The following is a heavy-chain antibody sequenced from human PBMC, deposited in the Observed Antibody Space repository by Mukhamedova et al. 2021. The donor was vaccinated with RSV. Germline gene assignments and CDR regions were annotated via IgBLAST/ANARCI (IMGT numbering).Heavy chain of an antibody. CDR2: INPSGGST. J-gene: IGHJ4*02. V-gene: IGHV1-46*01. Sequence: WGRQAPGQGLEWMGIINPSGGSTTYAQKFQGRVTMTRDTSTTTVYMQLSSLRSEDTAVYYCARAPNFWSGYYPDYWGQGTLVTVSS. D-gene: IGHD3-3*01. CDR3: ARAPNFWSGYYPDY.